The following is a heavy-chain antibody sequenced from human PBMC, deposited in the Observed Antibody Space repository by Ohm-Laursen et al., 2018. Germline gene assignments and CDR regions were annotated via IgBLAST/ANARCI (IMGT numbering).Heavy chain of an antibody. CDR2: ISWNSGGI. CDR3: ARERTVTDSHYYGMDV. D-gene: IGHD4-17*01. CDR1: GFTFGDYA. J-gene: IGHJ6*02. Sequence: SLRLSCTASGFTFGDYAMHWVRQAPGKGLEWVSGISWNSGGIDYADSVKGRFTISRDNSKNTLYLQVNSLRVEDTAVYYCARERTVTDSHYYGMDVWGQGTTVTVSS. V-gene: IGHV3-9*01.